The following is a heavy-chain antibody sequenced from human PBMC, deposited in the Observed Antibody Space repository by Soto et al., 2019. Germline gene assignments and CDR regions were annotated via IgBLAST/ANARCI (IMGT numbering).Heavy chain of an antibody. V-gene: IGHV4-59*03. CDR2: VHESLST. Sequence: SATRSITGSVSGDAISNYYWSWIRQTPGRGLEWIGCVHESLSTDYNPSLRGRVIISLHTSKSQFSLSLRSATAADTATYYCARGTRALITSVFAYWGQGIPVTVSS. CDR1: GDAISNYY. J-gene: IGHJ4*02. D-gene: IGHD1-20*01. CDR3: ARGTRALITSVFAY.